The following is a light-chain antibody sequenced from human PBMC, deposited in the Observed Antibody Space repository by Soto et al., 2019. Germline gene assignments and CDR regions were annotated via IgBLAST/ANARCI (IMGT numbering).Light chain of an antibody. V-gene: IGKV3-20*01. J-gene: IGKJ2*01. CDR2: GAS. Sequence: EIVLTQSPGTLSLSPGERATLSCRASQSVSSRYLTWYQQKPGQAPRLLIYGASSRATGIPDRFSGSGSGTDFTITISRLGPEDFAVYYCQQYGSSPLYTFGQGTKLEIK. CDR3: QQYGSSPLYT. CDR1: QSVSSRY.